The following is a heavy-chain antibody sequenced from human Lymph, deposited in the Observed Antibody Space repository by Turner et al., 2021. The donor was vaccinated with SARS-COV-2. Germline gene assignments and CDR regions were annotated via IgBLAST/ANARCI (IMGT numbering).Heavy chain of an antibody. CDR1: GLPFSTYT. J-gene: IGHJ4*02. D-gene: IGHD5-12*01. V-gene: IGHV3-21*01. CDR3: ARDGTNLGWLHPEYYFDY. Sequence: EVQLVESGGGLVKPGGALRLSCSASGLPFSTYTMNWVRQAPGKGMEWVSSISSSSSYIYYADSVNGRFTISRDNAKNSLYLQMNSLRAEDTALYDCARDGTNLGWLHPEYYFDYWGQGTLVTVSS. CDR2: ISSSSSYI.